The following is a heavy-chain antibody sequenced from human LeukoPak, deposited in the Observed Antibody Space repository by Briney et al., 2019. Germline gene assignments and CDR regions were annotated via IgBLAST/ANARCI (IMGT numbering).Heavy chain of an antibody. D-gene: IGHD6-6*01. V-gene: IGHV3-23*01. CDR1: GFTFSSYA. CDR3: AKSIEYSTSGKVDY. J-gene: IGHJ4*02. CDR2: ISGSGGST. Sequence: PGGSLRLSCAASGFTFSSYAMSWVRQAPGEGLEWVSAISGSGGSTYYADSVKGRFTISRDNSKNTLYLQMSSLRAEDTAIYYCAKSIEYSTSGKVDYWGQGTLVTVSS.